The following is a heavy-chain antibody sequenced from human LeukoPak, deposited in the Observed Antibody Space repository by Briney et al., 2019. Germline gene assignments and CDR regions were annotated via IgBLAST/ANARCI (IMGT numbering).Heavy chain of an antibody. CDR3: ARSPNSSGWYTY. J-gene: IGHJ4*02. V-gene: IGHV4-61*01. CDR1: GGSVSSCSYY. D-gene: IGHD6-19*01. Sequence: SETLSLTCTVSGGSVSSCSYYWNWIRQPPGKGLEWIGYFYYSRSTNYNPSLKSRVTISLDTAKNQFSLKLSSVTAADTAVYYCARSPNSSGWYTYWGQGTLVTVSS. CDR2: FYYSRST.